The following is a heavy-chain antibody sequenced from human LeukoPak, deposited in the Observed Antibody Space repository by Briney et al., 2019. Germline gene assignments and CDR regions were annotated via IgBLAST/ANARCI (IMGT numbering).Heavy chain of an antibody. CDR1: GFTFSNYW. Sequence: PGGSLRLSCAVSGFTFSNYWMHWVRQAPGKGLVWVSRINGDGSSTSYADSVKGRFTISRDNAKNTLYLQMNSLRADDTAVYYCVRDPPEREELFDYWGQGTLVTVSS. V-gene: IGHV3-74*01. CDR2: INGDGSST. J-gene: IGHJ4*02. D-gene: IGHD1-26*01. CDR3: VRDPPEREELFDY.